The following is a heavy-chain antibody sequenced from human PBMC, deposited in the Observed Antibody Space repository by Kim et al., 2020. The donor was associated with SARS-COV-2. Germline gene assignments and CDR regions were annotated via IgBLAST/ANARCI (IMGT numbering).Heavy chain of an antibody. D-gene: IGHD1-20*01. CDR3: ANNWNCDF. J-gene: IGHJ4*02. V-gene: IGHV3-23*01. Sequence: GGSLRLSCAASGFTFSSYAMSWVRQAPGKGLEWVSVISNSGAVTHYADSVKGRFTISRDNSKNTVYLQMNSLRAEDTAVYYCANNWNCDFWGQGTLVTVSS. CDR1: GFTFSSYA. CDR2: ISNSGAVT.